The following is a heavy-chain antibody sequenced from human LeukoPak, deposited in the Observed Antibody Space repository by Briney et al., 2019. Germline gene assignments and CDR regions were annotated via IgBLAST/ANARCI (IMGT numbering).Heavy chain of an antibody. Sequence: SQTLSLTCAVSGGSISSGGYSWSWIRQPPGKGLEWIGYIYHGGSTYYNPSLKSRVTISVDRSKNQFSLKLSSVTAADTAVYYCAREVVGATNGMDVWGQGTTVTVPS. CDR2: IYHGGST. CDR1: GGSISSGGYS. J-gene: IGHJ6*02. D-gene: IGHD1-26*01. CDR3: AREVVGATNGMDV. V-gene: IGHV4-30-2*01.